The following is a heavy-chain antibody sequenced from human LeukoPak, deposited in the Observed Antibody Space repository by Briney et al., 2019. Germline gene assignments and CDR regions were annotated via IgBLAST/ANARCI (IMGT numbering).Heavy chain of an antibody. CDR2: INHSGST. CDR1: GGSFSGYY. D-gene: IGHD3-22*01. Sequence: SETLSLTCAVYGGSFSGYYWSWIRQPPGKGLEWIGEINHSGSTNYNPSLKSRVTISVDTFKNQFSLKLSSVTAADTAVYYCASAGSSGYSPPVGYWGQGTLVTVSS. V-gene: IGHV4-34*01. CDR3: ASAGSSGYSPPVGY. J-gene: IGHJ4*02.